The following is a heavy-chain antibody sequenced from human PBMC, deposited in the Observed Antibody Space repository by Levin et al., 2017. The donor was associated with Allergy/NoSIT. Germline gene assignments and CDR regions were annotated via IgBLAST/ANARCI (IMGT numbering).Heavy chain of an antibody. V-gene: IGHV3-15*01. CDR1: GFTFSNAW. CDR2: IKSKTDGETT. J-gene: IGHJ4*02. CDR3: TTDNPLDGDYVADSDY. D-gene: IGHD4-17*01. Sequence: GGSLRLSCAASGFTFSNAWMSWVRQAPGKGLEWVGRIKSKTDGETTDYAAPVKGRFTISRDDSKNTLYLQMNSLKTEDTAVYYCTTDNPLDGDYVADSDYGGQGTLVTVSS.